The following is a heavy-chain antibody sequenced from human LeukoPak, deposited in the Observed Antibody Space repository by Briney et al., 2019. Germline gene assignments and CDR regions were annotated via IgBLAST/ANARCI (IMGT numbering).Heavy chain of an antibody. CDR3: ARASGPGTTDY. J-gene: IGHJ4*02. CDR2: INQDGSEK. D-gene: IGHD6-13*01. Sequence: PGGSLRLSCAASGFTISSYWMSWVRQAPGKGLEWVANINQDGSEKYYVDSVKGRFTTSRDNAKNSLYLQINTLRADDTAVYYCARASGPGTTDYWGQGTLVTVSS. CDR1: GFTISSYW. V-gene: IGHV3-7*01.